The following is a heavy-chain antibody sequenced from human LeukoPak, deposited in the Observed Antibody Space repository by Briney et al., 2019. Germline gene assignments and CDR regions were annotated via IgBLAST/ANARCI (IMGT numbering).Heavy chain of an antibody. Sequence: GGSLRLSCAASGFTVSSNYMSWVRQAPGKGLEWVSVIYSGGSTYYADSVKGRFTISRDNSKNTLYLQMNSLRAEDTAVYYCARAHDYGDYEAPGDDYWGQGTLVTVSS. CDR1: GFTVSSNY. V-gene: IGHV3-53*01. CDR2: IYSGGST. D-gene: IGHD4-17*01. CDR3: ARAHDYGDYEAPGDDY. J-gene: IGHJ4*02.